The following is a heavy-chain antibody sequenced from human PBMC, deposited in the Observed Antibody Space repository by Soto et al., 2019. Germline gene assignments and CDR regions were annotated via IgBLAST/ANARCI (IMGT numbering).Heavy chain of an antibody. V-gene: IGHV3-30*18. J-gene: IGHJ4*02. D-gene: IGHD6-13*01. CDR1: GFTFSSYG. CDR3: AKEVVGAAAGAYFDY. Sequence: GGSLRLSCAASGFTFSSYGIHWGRQAPGKGLEWVAVISYDGSNKYYADSVKGRFTISRDNSKNTLYLQMNSLRAEDTAVYYCAKEVVGAAAGAYFDYWGQGTLVTVSS. CDR2: ISYDGSNK.